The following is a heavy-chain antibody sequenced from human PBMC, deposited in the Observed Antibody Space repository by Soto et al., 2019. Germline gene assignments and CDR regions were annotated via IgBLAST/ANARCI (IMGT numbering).Heavy chain of an antibody. J-gene: IGHJ4*02. D-gene: IGHD6-13*01. CDR3: VRSGTSIWD. CDR2: ISTYNGNT. CDR1: GYTFTHRG. V-gene: IGHV1-18*01. Sequence: QVQLVQSGAEVKRPGASVKVSCKASGYTFTHRGISWVRQSPGQGLEWMGWISTYNGNTNYAQKFQDRVLITTDTSTSTVNRELSNLRFDDSAVYYCVRSGTSIWDWGQGTLVTVSS.